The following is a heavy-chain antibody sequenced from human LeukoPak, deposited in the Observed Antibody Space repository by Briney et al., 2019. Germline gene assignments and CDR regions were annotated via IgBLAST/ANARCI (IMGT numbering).Heavy chain of an antibody. D-gene: IGHD1-14*01. Sequence: PSETLSLTCAIYGGSFTGYYWSWIRQPPGKGLEWIGEINHSGGTNYNPSLKSRVSISVDTSKNQSSLRLSSVTAADTAVYYCARRVAHRSPDYWGQGTLVTVSS. CDR3: ARRVAHRSPDY. CDR2: INHSGGT. V-gene: IGHV4-34*01. CDR1: GGSFTGYY. J-gene: IGHJ4*02.